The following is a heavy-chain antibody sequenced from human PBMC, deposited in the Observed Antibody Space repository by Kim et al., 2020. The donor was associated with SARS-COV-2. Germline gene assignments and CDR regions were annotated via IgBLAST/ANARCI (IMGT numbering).Heavy chain of an antibody. D-gene: IGHD4-17*01. J-gene: IGHJ4*02. CDR3: ARLTTRLR. V-gene: IGHV4-39*01. CDR2: IYYSGST. Sequence: SETLSLTCTVSGGSISSSSYYWGWIRQPPGKGLEWIGSIYYSGSTYYNPSLKSRVTISVDTSKNQFSLKLSSVTAADTAVYYCARLTTRLRWGQGTLVTVSS. CDR1: GGSISSSSYY.